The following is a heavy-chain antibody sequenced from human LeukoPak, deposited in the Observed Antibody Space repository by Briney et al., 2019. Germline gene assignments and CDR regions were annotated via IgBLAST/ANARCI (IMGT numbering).Heavy chain of an antibody. V-gene: IGHV3-48*01. J-gene: IGHJ4*02. CDR1: GFTFSSYS. CDR2: ISSSSSTI. D-gene: IGHD4-17*01. Sequence: GGSLRLSCAASGFTFSSYSMNWVRQAPGKGLEWVSYISSSSSTIYYADSVKGRFTISRDNAKNSLYLQMNSLRAEDTAVYYCVRGSYGAYDYWGQGSLVTVSS. CDR3: VRGSYGAYDY.